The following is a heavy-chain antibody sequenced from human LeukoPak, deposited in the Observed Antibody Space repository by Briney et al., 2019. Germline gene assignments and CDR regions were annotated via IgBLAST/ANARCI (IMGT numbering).Heavy chain of an antibody. D-gene: IGHD1-14*01. CDR1: GFTFSSYW. V-gene: IGHV3-74*01. J-gene: IGHJ4*02. Sequence: PGGSLRLSCAASGFTFSSYWMHWVRQVPGKGLVRVSRINTGGSSTTYADSVKGRFTISRDNAKNTLYLQMDSLRAEDTGVYYCARSNHADDYWGQGTLVTVSS. CDR3: ARSNHADDY. CDR2: INTGGSST.